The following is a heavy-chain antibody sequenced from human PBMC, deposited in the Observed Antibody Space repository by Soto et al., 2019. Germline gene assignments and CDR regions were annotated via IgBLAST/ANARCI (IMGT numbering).Heavy chain of an antibody. CDR3: ATQRGGGGY. J-gene: IGHJ4*02. V-gene: IGHV3-53*01. D-gene: IGHD6-25*01. Sequence: EVQLVESGGGLIQPGGSLRLSCAVSGFTVSNNYMSWVRQAPGKGLEGVSVIYSGGYTAYGDSVKGRFTISRDNSKNTLYLKMNTRSAADAALFYCATQRGGGGYWGQGTLVTVSS. CDR2: IYSGGYT. CDR1: GFTVSNNY.